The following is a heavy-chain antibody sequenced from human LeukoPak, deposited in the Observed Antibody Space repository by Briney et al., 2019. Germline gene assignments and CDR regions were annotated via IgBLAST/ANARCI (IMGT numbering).Heavy chain of an antibody. CDR2: INHSGST. D-gene: IGHD4-17*01. CDR1: GGSFSGYY. CDR3: ARGRYYGDYIDY. J-gene: IGHJ4*02. V-gene: IGHV4-34*01. Sequence: SETLSLTCAVYGGSFSGYYWSWIRQPPGKGLEWIGEINHSGSTNYNPSLKSRVTISVDTSKNQFSLKLSSVTAADTAVYYCARGRYYGDYIDYWGQGALVTVSS.